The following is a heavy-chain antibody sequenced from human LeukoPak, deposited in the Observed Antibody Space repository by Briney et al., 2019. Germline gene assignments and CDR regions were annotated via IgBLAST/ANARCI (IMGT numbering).Heavy chain of an antibody. CDR2: IDPSDSYT. V-gene: IGHV5-10-1*01. Sequence: GEPLKISCKGSGTSFTSYWISWVRQMPGKDLEWMGRIDPSDSYTNYSPSFQGHVTISADKSISTAYLQWSSLKASDTAMYNCASAYSSGSVFLSWGEGTLVNVTS. CDR1: GTSFTSYW. J-gene: IGHJ4*02. CDR3: ASAYSSGSVFLS. D-gene: IGHD6-19*01.